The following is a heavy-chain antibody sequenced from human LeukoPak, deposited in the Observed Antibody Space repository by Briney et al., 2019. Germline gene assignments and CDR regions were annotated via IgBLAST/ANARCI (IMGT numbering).Heavy chain of an antibody. D-gene: IGHD4-11*01. CDR1: GGTFSSYA. CDR3: ARGGGFTVSDFDY. J-gene: IGHJ4*02. Sequence: ASVKVSCKASGGTFSSYAISWVRQAPGQGLEWMGRIIPILGIANYAQKFQGRVTITADKSTSTAYMELSSLRSEDTAVYYCARGGGFTVSDFDYWGQGTLVTVSS. CDR2: IIPILGIA. V-gene: IGHV1-69*04.